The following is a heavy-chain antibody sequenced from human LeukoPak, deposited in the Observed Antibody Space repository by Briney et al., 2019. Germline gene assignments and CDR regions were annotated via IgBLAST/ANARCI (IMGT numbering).Heavy chain of an antibody. CDR2: VSGDGRTT. V-gene: IGHV3-74*01. D-gene: IGHD2-8*01. CDR3: GRTTNGPEH. CDR1: GFTFTSHL. Sequence: GGSLRLSCAASGFTFTSHLIHWVRQPPGKGLVWVSRVSGDGRTTNYADSVKGRFTISRDNAKNTVYLQMDSLRVEDTAVYYCGRTTNGPEHGGQGTLVTVSS. J-gene: IGHJ1*01.